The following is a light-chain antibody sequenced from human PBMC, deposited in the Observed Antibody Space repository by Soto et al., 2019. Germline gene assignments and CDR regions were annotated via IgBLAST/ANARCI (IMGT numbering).Light chain of an antibody. J-gene: IGKJ1*01. CDR1: QSISSW. Sequence: DIQMTQSPSTLSPSVGDRVTITCRASQSISSWLAWYQQKPGKAPKLLIYKASSLESGVPSRFSGSGSGTEFTLTISSLQPDDFATYYCQQYNSYVAFGQGTKVEIK. V-gene: IGKV1-5*03. CDR2: KAS. CDR3: QQYNSYVA.